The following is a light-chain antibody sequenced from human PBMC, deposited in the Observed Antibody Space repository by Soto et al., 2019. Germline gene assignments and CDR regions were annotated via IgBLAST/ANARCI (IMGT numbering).Light chain of an antibody. J-gene: IGLJ3*02. CDR3: AAWDDSLNDLL. CDR1: SSNIGRST. Sequence: QSVLTQPPSASGTPGQRVTIYCSGSSSNIGRSTVNWYQQLPGTAPKLFIYSNNQRPSGVPDRFSGSKSGTSASLAISGLHSEDEADYYCAAWDDSLNDLLFGGGTKLTVL. CDR2: SNN. V-gene: IGLV1-44*01.